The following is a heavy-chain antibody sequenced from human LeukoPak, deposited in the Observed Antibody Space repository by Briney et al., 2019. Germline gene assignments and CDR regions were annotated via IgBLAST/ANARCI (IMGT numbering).Heavy chain of an antibody. Sequence: SETLSLTCAVYGGSFSGYYWSWIRQPPGKGLEWIGEINHSGSTNYNPSLKSRVTISVDTSKNQFSLKLSSVTAADTAVYYCARGPQAAAAGTVDYWGQGTLVTVSS. J-gene: IGHJ4*02. CDR1: GGSFSGYY. V-gene: IGHV4-34*01. CDR2: INHSGST. CDR3: ARGPQAAAAGTVDY. D-gene: IGHD6-13*01.